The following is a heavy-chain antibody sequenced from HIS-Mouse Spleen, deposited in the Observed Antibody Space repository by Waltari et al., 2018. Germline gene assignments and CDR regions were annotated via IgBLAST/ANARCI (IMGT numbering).Heavy chain of an antibody. CDR2: IYYSGST. V-gene: IGHV4-39*07. D-gene: IGHD3-3*01. J-gene: IGHJ3*02. Sequence: QLQLQESGPGLVTPSETLSLTCTVSGCSISSSSYYRGWLRQPPGKGLEGIGSIYYSGSTYYNPSLKSRVTISVDTSKNQFSLKLSSVTAADTAVYYCARAPTGFLEWFDAFDIWGQGTMVTVSS. CDR1: GCSISSSSYY. CDR3: ARAPTGFLEWFDAFDI.